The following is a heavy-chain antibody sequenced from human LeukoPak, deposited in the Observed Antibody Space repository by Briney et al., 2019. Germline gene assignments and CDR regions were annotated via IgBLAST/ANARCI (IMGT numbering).Heavy chain of an antibody. Sequence: GGSLRLSCTAAGFTFGDYAMSCIRQAPGKGLEWVGFIRSKAYGETADYAASVKGRFTISRDDSKAIAYLQMNSLKTEDTAVYHCTRDRGAYNLYDYWGQGTLVTVSS. CDR3: TRDRGAYNLYDY. D-gene: IGHD1-1*01. J-gene: IGHJ4*02. CDR2: IRSKAYGETA. CDR1: GFTFGDYA. V-gene: IGHV3-49*03.